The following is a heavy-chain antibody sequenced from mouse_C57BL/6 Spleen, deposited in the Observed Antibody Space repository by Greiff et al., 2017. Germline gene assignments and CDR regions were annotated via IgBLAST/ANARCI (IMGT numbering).Heavy chain of an antibody. CDR2: IYPRSGNT. V-gene: IGHV1-81*01. Sequence: VQLQQSGAELARPGASVKLSCKASGYTFTSYGISWVKQRTGQGLEWIGEIYPRSGNTNYNEKFKGKATLTADKSSSTAYMELRSLTSEDSAVYFCARGLYYYDSSYDWYFDVWGTGTTVTVSS. D-gene: IGHD1-1*01. CDR3: ARGLYYYDSSYDWYFDV. CDR1: GYTFTSYG. J-gene: IGHJ1*03.